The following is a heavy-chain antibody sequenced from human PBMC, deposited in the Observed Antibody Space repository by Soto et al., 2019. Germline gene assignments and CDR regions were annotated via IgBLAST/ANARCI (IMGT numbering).Heavy chain of an antibody. V-gene: IGHV4-39*01. J-gene: IGHJ4*02. D-gene: IGHD6-13*01. CDR3: ATTRGLAVGGSLDH. Sequence: SETLSLTCTVSGGSISRRSSYWGWVRQPPGKGLEWIATFFSGSTYYNPSLKGRVSISLDPSKNQFSLSLRSVAGPDTAIYYFATTRGLAVGGSLDHWGQGTLVTVYS. CDR2: FFSGST. CDR1: GGSISRRSSY.